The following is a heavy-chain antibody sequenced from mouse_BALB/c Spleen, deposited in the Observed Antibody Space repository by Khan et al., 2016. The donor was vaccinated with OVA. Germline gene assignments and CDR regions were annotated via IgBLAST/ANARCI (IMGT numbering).Heavy chain of an antibody. CDR3: AREGYDGYYRAGCGY. CDR1: GHAFSNYW. Sequence: QVQLQQSGAELVRPGSSVKISCKASGHAFSNYWMYWVQQRPGQGLEWIGQIFPGPANPNSNGKFKRIVTLTVDQSSSTAYLQLNRLPSEDSAVFVWAREGYDGYYRAGCGYWGKGSGVTV. D-gene: IGHD2-3*01. V-gene: IGHV1-80*01. J-gene: IGHJ3*01. CDR2: IFPGPANP.